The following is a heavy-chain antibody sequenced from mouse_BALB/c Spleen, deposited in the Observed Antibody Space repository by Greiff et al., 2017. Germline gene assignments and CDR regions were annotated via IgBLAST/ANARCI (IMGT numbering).Heavy chain of an antibody. CDR2: IWSGGST. CDR3: AREGIYYYGSSYYFDY. CDR1: GFSLTSYG. D-gene: IGHD1-1*01. Sequence: QVQLQQSGPGLVQPSQSLSITCTVSGFSLTSYGVHWVRQSPGKGLEWLGVIWSGGSTDYNAAFISRLSISKDNSKSQVFFKMNSLQANDTAIYYCAREGIYYYGSSYYFDYWGQGTTLTVSS. J-gene: IGHJ2*01. V-gene: IGHV2-2*02.